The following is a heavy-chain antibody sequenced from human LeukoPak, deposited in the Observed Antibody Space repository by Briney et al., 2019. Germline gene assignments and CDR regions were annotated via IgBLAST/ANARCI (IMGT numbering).Heavy chain of an antibody. D-gene: IGHD1-7*01. J-gene: IGHJ6*02. CDR3: ARGLGTGTTIYYYYYGMDV. CDR2: INPNSGGT. Sequence: ASVKVSCKASGYTFTGYYMHWVRQAPGQGLEWMGWINPNSGGTNYAQKFQGRVTMTRDTSISTAYMELSRLRSDDTAVYYCARGLGTGTTIYYYYYGMDVWGQGTTVTVSS. V-gene: IGHV1-2*02. CDR1: GYTFTGYY.